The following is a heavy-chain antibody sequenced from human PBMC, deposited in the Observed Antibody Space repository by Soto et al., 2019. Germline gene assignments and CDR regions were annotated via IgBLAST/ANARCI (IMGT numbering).Heavy chain of an antibody. CDR3: ASREIQGPIDY. D-gene: IGHD1-26*01. CDR1: GYSISSSNW. V-gene: IGHV4-28*01. Sequence: QVQLQESGPGLVKPSDTLSLTCAVSGYSISSSNWWGWIRQPPGKGLEWIGYIYYSGTTYYNPSLKSPVTMSVDTSKNQFSLKLTSVTAVDTAVYYCASREIQGPIDYWGQGTLVTVSS. J-gene: IGHJ4*02. CDR2: IYYSGTT.